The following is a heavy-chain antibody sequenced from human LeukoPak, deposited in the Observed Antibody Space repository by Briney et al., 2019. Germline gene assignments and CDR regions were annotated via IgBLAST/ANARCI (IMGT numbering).Heavy chain of an antibody. CDR2: IYPGDSDT. V-gene: IGHV5-51*01. Sequence: GESLKISCKGSGYSFTSYWIGWVRQMPGKGLEWMGIIYPGDSDTRYSPSFQGQVTIPADKSISTAYLQWSSLKASDTAMYYCARQAEQWLAKYYFDYWGQGTLVTVSS. D-gene: IGHD6-19*01. CDR1: GYSFTSYW. CDR3: ARQAEQWLAKYYFDY. J-gene: IGHJ4*02.